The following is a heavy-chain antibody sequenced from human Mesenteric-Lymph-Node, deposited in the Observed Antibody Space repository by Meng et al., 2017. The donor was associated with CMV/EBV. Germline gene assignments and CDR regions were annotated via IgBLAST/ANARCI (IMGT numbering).Heavy chain of an antibody. V-gene: IGHV3-21*01. Sequence: GESLKISCAASGFTFSSYSMNWVRQAPGKGLEWVSSISSSSSYIYYADSVKGRFTISRDNAKNSLYLQMNSLRAEDTAVYYCARHYSRSGRFDYWGQGTLVTVSS. CDR1: GFTFSSYS. J-gene: IGHJ4*02. CDR2: ISSSSSYI. CDR3: ARHYSRSGRFDY. D-gene: IGHD1-26*01.